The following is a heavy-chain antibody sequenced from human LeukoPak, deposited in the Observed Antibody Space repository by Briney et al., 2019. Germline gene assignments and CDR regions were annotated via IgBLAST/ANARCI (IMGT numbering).Heavy chain of an antibody. CDR1: GGSISSGSYY. D-gene: IGHD1-1*01. Sequence: IPSETLSLTCTVSGGSISSGSYYWGWIRQPPGKGLEWIGSIYYSGSTYYNPSLKSRVTISVDTSKNQFSLNLSSVTAADTAVYYCARDFAEVERRLFDYWGQGTLVTVSS. J-gene: IGHJ4*02. V-gene: IGHV4-39*07. CDR3: ARDFAEVERRLFDY. CDR2: IYYSGST.